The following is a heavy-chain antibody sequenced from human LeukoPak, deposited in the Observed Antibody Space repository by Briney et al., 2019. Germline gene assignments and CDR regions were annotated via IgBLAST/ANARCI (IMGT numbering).Heavy chain of an antibody. D-gene: IGHD3-10*01. J-gene: IGHJ5*02. CDR2: IYSSGTT. CDR3: ARSLLSAGSGSYGFDP. V-gene: IGHV4-30-4*01. Sequence: SETLSLTCTVSGGSISSGDSYWSWIRQPPGKGLEWIGYIYSSGTTYYNPSLKSRVTISVDTSKNQFSLKLSSVTATDTAVYYCARSLLSAGSGSYGFDPWGQGTLVTVS. CDR1: GGSISSGDSY.